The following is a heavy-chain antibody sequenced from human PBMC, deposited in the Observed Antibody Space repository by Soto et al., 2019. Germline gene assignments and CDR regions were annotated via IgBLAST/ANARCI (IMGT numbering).Heavy chain of an antibody. CDR2: ISGSGGST. CDR3: AKDFWSGYYTLGADY. J-gene: IGHJ4*02. CDR1: GFTSSSYA. Sequence: GGSLRLSCAASGFTSSSYAMSWVRQAPGKGLEWVSAISGSGGSTYYADSVKGRFTISRDNSKNTLYLQMNSLRAEDTAVYYCAKDFWSGYYTLGADYWGQGTLVTVSS. V-gene: IGHV3-23*01. D-gene: IGHD3-3*01.